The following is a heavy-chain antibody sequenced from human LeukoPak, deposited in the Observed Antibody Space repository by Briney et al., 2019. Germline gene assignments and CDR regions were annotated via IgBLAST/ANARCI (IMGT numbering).Heavy chain of an antibody. D-gene: IGHD1-14*01. V-gene: IGHV4/OR15-8*01. CDR3: AYNRNFALDN. Sequence: SETLSLTCAVSGASIESHSWWSWVRQPPGKGLEWIGEVYHEGSANYKPSLKSRVTISADTSRNHFSLKLTSVTAADTAVYYCAYNRNFALDNWGRGTLVTVSS. J-gene: IGHJ4*01. CDR1: GASIESHSW. CDR2: VYHEGSA.